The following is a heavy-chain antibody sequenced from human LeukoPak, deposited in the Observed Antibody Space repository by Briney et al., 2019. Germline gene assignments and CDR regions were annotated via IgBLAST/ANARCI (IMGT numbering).Heavy chain of an antibody. CDR2: INPSGGST. J-gene: IGHJ3*02. CDR3: ARSYYDFWSGPQHSFDI. CDR1: GYTFTSYY. Sequence: ASVKVSCKASGYTFTSYYMHWVRQAPGQGLEWMGIINPSGGSTSYAQKFQGRVTMTRDMSTSTVYMELSSLRSDDTAVYYCARSYYDFWSGPQHSFDIWGQGTMVAVSS. D-gene: IGHD3-3*01. V-gene: IGHV1-46*01.